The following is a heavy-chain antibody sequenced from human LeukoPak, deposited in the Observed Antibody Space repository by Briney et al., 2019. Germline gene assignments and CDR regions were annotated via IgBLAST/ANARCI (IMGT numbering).Heavy chain of an antibody. V-gene: IGHV4-4*02. Sequence: SGTLSLTCVVSGGSISSNWWSWVRQPPGKGLEWLGEIYYSGGTNYNPSLKSRVTISVDKSKNQFSLKLSSVTAADTAVYYCARWFGLNWFDPWGQGTLVTVSS. CDR1: GGSISSNW. D-gene: IGHD3-10*01. CDR2: IYYSGGT. CDR3: ARWFGLNWFDP. J-gene: IGHJ5*02.